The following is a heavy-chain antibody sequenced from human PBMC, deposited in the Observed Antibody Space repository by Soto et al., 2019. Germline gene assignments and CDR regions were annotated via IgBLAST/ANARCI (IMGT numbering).Heavy chain of an antibody. D-gene: IGHD2-15*01. J-gene: IGHJ4*02. CDR3: ARDPGDGYSFFDF. Sequence: QVQLQESGPGLVKPSETLSLTCTVSGDSMSGYHWNWIRQPPGKRLQWIGYFHNSGSTTYDSSLKSRVTISLDTSKRPSSLKLTSVATADTAVYYCARDPGDGYSFFDFWGQGILVTVSS. CDR2: FHNSGST. CDR1: GDSMSGYH. V-gene: IGHV4-59*01.